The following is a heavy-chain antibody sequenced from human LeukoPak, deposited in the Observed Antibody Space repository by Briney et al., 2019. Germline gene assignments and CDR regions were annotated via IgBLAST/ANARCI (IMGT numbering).Heavy chain of an antibody. J-gene: IGHJ3*02. CDR3: AKDRIWFGEENAFDI. Sequence: GGSLRLSCAASEFIVSINYMTWVRQAPGKGLEWVSLIYSRGDTKYADSVKGRFTISRDNSKNAPYLQMSSLRTEDTAVYYCAKDRIWFGEENAFDIWGQGTMVTVSS. CDR1: EFIVSINY. D-gene: IGHD3-10*01. CDR2: IYSRGDT. V-gene: IGHV3-66*01.